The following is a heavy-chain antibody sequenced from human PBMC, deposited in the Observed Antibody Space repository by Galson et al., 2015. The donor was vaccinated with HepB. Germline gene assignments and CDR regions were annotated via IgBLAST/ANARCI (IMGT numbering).Heavy chain of an antibody. J-gene: IGHJ4*02. Sequence: SVTVSCKASGSTFTSYAIHWVRQAPGQRLEWMGYINAGNANTKYSHRFQGRVTITRDTSASTAHMDLSSLRSEDTAVYYCARDDFWSGNSACDCWGPGTLVTVSS. CDR3: ARDDFWSGNSACDC. D-gene: IGHD3-3*01. V-gene: IGHV1-3*01. CDR1: GSTFTSYA. CDR2: INAGNANT.